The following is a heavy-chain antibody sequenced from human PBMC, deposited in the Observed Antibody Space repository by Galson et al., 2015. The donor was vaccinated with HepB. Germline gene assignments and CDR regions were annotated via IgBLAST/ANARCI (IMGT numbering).Heavy chain of an antibody. J-gene: IGHJ4*02. CDR1: GDSVSSTIPT. D-gene: IGHD5-24*01. CDR2: TYYRSKWYS. CDR3: AKSSLTGATDY. Sequence: CAISGDSVSSTIPTWNWIRQSPSRGLEWLGRTYYRSKWYSDYALSVKSRITINPDPSKNQFSLQLNSMTAEDTAVYYCAKSSLTGATDYWGQGTLVTVSA. V-gene: IGHV6-1*01.